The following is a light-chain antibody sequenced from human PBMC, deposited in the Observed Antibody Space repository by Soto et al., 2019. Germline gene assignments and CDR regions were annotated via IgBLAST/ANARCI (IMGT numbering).Light chain of an antibody. CDR2: DIF. V-gene: IGKV3-11*01. Sequence: EIVLTQSPATLSLSPGERATLSCRASQAVSRNLAWYQQRAGQAPRLLIYDIFNRATGIPARFSGSGSGTDFTLTISSLEPEDFAVYYCQQRSNWPRTFGQGTKVDI. CDR1: QAVSRN. CDR3: QQRSNWPRT. J-gene: IGKJ1*01.